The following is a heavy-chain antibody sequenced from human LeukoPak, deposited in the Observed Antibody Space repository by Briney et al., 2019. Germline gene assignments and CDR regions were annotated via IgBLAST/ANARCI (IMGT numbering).Heavy chain of an antibody. Sequence: SETLSLTCAVYGGSFSGYYWSWLRQPPGKGLEWIGYIYYSGSTYYNSSLKSRVTISVDTSKNQFSLKLSSVTAADTAVYYCAREYDILTGYYNVRYFDYWGQGTLVTVSS. CDR3: AREYDILTGYYNVRYFDY. J-gene: IGHJ4*02. CDR2: IYYSGST. V-gene: IGHV4-34*01. CDR1: GGSFSGYY. D-gene: IGHD3-9*01.